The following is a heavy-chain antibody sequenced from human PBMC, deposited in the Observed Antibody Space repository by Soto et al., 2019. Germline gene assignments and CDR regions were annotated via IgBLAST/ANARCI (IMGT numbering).Heavy chain of an antibody. CDR1: GFTFSSYA. D-gene: IGHD2-21*02. J-gene: IGHJ3*02. CDR3: AKDAIVVVTATRRGAFDI. CDR2: ISGSGGST. V-gene: IGHV3-23*01. Sequence: GGSLRLSCAASGFTFSSYAMSWVRQAPGKGLEWVSAISGSGGSTYYADSVKGRFTISRDNSKNTLYLQMNSLRAEDTAVDYCAKDAIVVVTATRRGAFDIWGQGTMVTVSS.